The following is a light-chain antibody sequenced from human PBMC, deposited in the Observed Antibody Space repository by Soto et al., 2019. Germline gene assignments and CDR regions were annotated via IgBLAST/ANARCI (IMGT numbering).Light chain of an antibody. V-gene: IGKV1-5*03. CDR2: EAS. J-gene: IGKJ4*01. CDR1: QSISSW. Sequence: DIQMTQSPSTLSASVGDRVTITCRASQSISSWLAWYQQKPGKAPKLLIYEASSLKSGVPSRFSGSGSATEFTLIISSMQPDDFATYYCEDYSSSSGLTFGGGTKVDI. CDR3: EDYSSSSGLT.